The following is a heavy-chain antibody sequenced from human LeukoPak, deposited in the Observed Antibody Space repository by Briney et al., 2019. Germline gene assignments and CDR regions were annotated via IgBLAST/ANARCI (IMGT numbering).Heavy chain of an antibody. D-gene: IGHD2-15*01. J-gene: IGHJ5*02. CDR1: GFTFSSYS. CDR3: AGPLEPPTSCSGGSCYLP. Sequence: PGGSLRLSCAASGFTFSSYSMNWVRQAPGKGLEWVSYISSSSTIYYADSVKGRFTISRDNAKNSLYLQMNSLRAEDTAVYYCAGPLEPPTSCSGGSCYLPWGQGTLVTVSS. V-gene: IGHV3-48*01. CDR2: ISSSSTI.